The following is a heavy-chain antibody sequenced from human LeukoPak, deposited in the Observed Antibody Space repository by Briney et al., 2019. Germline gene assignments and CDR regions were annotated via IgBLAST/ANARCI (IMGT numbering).Heavy chain of an antibody. Sequence: SETLSLTCAVYGGSFSGYYWSWIRQPPGKGLEWIGEINHSGSTNYNPSLKSRVTISVDTSKNQFSLKLSSVTAADTAVYYCATWGLYGYYFDYWGQGTLVTVSS. CDR2: INHSGST. V-gene: IGHV4-34*01. CDR1: GGSFSGYY. D-gene: IGHD3-10*01. CDR3: ATWGLYGYYFDY. J-gene: IGHJ4*02.